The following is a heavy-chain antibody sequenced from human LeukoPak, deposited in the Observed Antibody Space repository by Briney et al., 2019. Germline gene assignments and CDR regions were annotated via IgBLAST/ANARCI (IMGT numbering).Heavy chain of an antibody. Sequence: GGSLRLSCAASGFTFSSYAMHWVRQAPGKGLEWVAVISYDGSYKYFANSVKGRFTISRDNAKNSLYLQMNSLTAEATALYHCARAAYGSGSYYKGPADVWGKGTTVTISS. CDR3: ARAAYGSGSYYKGPADV. J-gene: IGHJ6*04. V-gene: IGHV3-30*04. CDR1: GFTFSSYA. CDR2: ISYDGSYK. D-gene: IGHD3-10*01.